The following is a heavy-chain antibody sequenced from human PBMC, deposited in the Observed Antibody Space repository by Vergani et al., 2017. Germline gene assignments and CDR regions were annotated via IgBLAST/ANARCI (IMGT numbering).Heavy chain of an antibody. CDR1: GGTFSSYA. V-gene: IGHV1-69*06. CDR2: IIPIFGTA. Sequence: QVQLVQSGAEVKKPGSSVKVSCKASGGTFSSYAISWVRQAPGQGLEWMGGIIPIFGTANYAQKFQGRVTMTRDTSTSTVYMELSSLRSEDTAVYYCARALDIVVVPAARVFGYWGQGTLVTVSS. D-gene: IGHD2-2*01. CDR3: ARALDIVVVPAARVFGY. J-gene: IGHJ4*02.